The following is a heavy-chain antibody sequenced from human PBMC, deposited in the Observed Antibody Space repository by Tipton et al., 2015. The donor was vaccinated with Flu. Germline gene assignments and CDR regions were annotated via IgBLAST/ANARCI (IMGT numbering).Heavy chain of an antibody. Sequence: TLSLTCTVSGGSMRSYYWSWIRQPAGKGLEWIGRFYTSGSTNYHPSLKSRVTMSVGTSKNQFSLRLTSVTAADTAVYYCARGSGSGTYVVFDYWGQGTLVTVSS. CDR3: ARGSGSGTYVVFDY. V-gene: IGHV4-4*07. CDR1: GGSMRSYY. CDR2: FYTSGST. D-gene: IGHD3-10*01. J-gene: IGHJ4*02.